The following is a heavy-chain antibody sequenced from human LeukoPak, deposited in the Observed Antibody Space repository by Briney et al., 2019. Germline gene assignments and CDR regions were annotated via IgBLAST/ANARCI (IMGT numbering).Heavy chain of an antibody. V-gene: IGHV3-30-3*01. CDR1: GFTFSSYA. Sequence: GGSLRLSCTASGFTFSSYAMHWVRQAPGKGLEWVAVISYDGSNKYYADSVKGRFTISRDNAKNSLYLQMNSLRAEDTAVYYCARAPIGVVTAILYFDLWGRGTLVTVSS. D-gene: IGHD2-21*02. CDR2: ISYDGSNK. CDR3: ARAPIGVVTAILYFDL. J-gene: IGHJ2*01.